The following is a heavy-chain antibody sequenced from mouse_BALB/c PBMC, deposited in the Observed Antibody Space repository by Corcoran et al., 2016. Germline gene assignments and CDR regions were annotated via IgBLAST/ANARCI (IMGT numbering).Heavy chain of an antibody. Sequence: QIQLVQSGPELKKPGETVKISCKASGYTFTNYGMNWVKQAPGKGLKWMGWINTYTGEPTYADDFKGRFAFSLETSASTAYLQINNLKNEDTATYFCARRGYYETAWFAYWCQGTLVTFSA. D-gene: IGHD2-3*01. CDR1: GYTFTNYG. CDR3: ARRGYYETAWFAY. V-gene: IGHV9-3-1*01. CDR2: INTYTGEP. J-gene: IGHJ3*01.